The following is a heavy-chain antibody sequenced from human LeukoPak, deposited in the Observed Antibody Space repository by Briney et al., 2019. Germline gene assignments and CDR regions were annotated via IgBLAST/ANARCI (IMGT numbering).Heavy chain of an antibody. CDR3: ARVLVVSGWTNIDY. CDR1: GFTFSSYG. D-gene: IGHD6-19*01. CDR2: IWYDGSNK. V-gene: IGHV3-33*01. Sequence: PGGSLRLSCAASGFTFSSYGMHWVRQAPGKALEWVSFIWYDGSNKYYADSVEGRFTISRDNSKNTLYLQMNSLRAEDTAVYYCARVLVVSGWTNIDYWGQGTLVTVSS. J-gene: IGHJ4*02.